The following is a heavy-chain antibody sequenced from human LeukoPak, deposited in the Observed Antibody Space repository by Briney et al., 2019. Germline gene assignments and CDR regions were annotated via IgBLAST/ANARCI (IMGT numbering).Heavy chain of an antibody. CDR2: IHPRDSSA. V-gene: IGHV5-51*01. J-gene: IGHJ4*02. Sequence: GESLKISRKGSGYRFTDYFIAWVRQMPGKGLEYMGIIHPRDSSARYSPSFQGQVTVSVDKSINTAYLQWSSLKVSDTAMYYCSTELWGNLEYWGQGTLVTVSS. D-gene: IGHD7-27*01. CDR1: GYRFTDYF. CDR3: STELWGNLEY.